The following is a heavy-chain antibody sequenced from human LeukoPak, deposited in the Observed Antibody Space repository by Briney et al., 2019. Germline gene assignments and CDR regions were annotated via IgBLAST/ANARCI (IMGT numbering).Heavy chain of an antibody. J-gene: IGHJ3*02. Sequence: GGSLRLSCAASGFTFSSYGMHWVRQAPGKGLEWVAFIRYDGSNKYYADSVKGRFTISRDNSKNTLYLQMNSLRAEDTAVYYCAKDFGVIVPAAHYAFDIWGQGTMVTVSS. CDR2: IRYDGSNK. V-gene: IGHV3-30*02. CDR1: GFTFSSYG. CDR3: AKDFGVIVPAAHYAFDI. D-gene: IGHD2-2*01.